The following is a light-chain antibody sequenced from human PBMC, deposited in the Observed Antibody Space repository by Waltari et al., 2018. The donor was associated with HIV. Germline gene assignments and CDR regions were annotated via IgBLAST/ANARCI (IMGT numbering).Light chain of an antibody. V-gene: IGKV3-20*01. Sequence: EVVLTQSPGTLSLSPGARATLSCRASQSVSSSFLAWYQQKPGQAPRLLVYGASSRATGIPDRFSGSGSGTDFTLTISRLEPEDFAVYYCQQYVNSPRTFGQGTKVEIK. CDR2: GAS. CDR1: QSVSSSF. CDR3: QQYVNSPRT. J-gene: IGKJ1*01.